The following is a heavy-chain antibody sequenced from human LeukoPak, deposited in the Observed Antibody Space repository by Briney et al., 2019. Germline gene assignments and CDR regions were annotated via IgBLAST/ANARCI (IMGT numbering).Heavy chain of an antibody. D-gene: IGHD5/OR15-5a*01. V-gene: IGHV1-2*02. Sequence: ASVTLSCNASGYAFSDIYFNWVRQAPGQGLEWMGWINPSTGARIYSQKFEGRISMDTSMDTSFNTVYMELGSLTTDDTAVYYCATSSVTHTRDPWGQGTLVTVSS. CDR1: GYAFSDIY. CDR2: INPSTGAR. J-gene: IGHJ5*02. CDR3: ATSSVTHTRDP.